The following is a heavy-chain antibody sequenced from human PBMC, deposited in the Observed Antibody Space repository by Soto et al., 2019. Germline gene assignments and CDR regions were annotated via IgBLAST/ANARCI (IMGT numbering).Heavy chain of an antibody. Sequence: GGSLRLSCAASGFTFSNAWMSWVRQAPGKGLEWVGRIKSKTDGGTTDYAAPVKGRFTISRDDSKNTLYLQMNSLKTEDTAVYYCTTEVGVVVAAVTFDYWGQGTLVTVSS. CDR1: GFTFSNAW. CDR3: TTEVGVVVAAVTFDY. D-gene: IGHD2-15*01. V-gene: IGHV3-15*01. J-gene: IGHJ4*02. CDR2: IKSKTDGGTT.